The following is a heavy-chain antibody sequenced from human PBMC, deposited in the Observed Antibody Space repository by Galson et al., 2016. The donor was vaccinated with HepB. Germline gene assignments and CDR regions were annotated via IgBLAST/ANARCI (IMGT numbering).Heavy chain of an antibody. CDR1: GFTFSSYA. D-gene: IGHD2-2*01. CDR2: VSRDATTT. CDR3: AREVTSHFELDY. Sequence: SCAASGFTFSSYAMNWVRQAPGKGLEWVAVVSRDATTTYYAHSMKGRFTISRDNSMNTVYLQMNNLKDDDTGVYYCAREVTSHFELDYWGQGALVTVSS. V-gene: IGHV3-30-3*01. J-gene: IGHJ4*02.